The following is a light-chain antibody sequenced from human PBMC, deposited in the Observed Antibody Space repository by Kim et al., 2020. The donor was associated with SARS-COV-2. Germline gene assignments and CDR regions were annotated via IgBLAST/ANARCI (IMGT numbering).Light chain of an antibody. CDR1: SIGLQR. CDR3: QVWDTGSDHPI. J-gene: IGLJ2*01. V-gene: IGLV3-21*04. CDR2: YDT. Sequence: APGKTAMSTCGENSIGLQRVHWYRQKPGQAPGLVIYYDTDRPSGIPERFSGSNSGNTATLTISRVEAGDEADYYCQVWDTGSDHPIFGGGTQLTVL.